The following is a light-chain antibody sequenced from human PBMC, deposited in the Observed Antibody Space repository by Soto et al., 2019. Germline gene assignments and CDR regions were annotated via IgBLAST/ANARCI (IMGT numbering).Light chain of an antibody. V-gene: IGKV3-15*01. J-gene: IGKJ2*01. Sequence: EIVMTQSPATLSLSPGETATLSCRASQSVSSNLAWYQQKPGQAPRLLIYGASTRATGIPAGFSGSGSGTEFTLTISSLQSEDFAVYYCQQYNNWPYAFGQGTKLEIK. CDR1: QSVSSN. CDR3: QQYNNWPYA. CDR2: GAS.